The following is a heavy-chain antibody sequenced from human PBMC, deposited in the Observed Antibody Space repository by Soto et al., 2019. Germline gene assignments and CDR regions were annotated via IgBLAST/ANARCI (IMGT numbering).Heavy chain of an antibody. D-gene: IGHD6-19*01. Sequence: GGSLRLSCAASGFTFSSYGMHWVRQAPGKGLEWVAVIWYDGSNKYYAESVKGRFTISRDNSKNTLYLQMNSLRAEDAAVYYCARDSHVGSGWQLTADYWGQGTLVTVSS. V-gene: IGHV3-33*01. CDR2: IWYDGSNK. J-gene: IGHJ4*02. CDR3: ARDSHVGSGWQLTADY. CDR1: GFTFSSYG.